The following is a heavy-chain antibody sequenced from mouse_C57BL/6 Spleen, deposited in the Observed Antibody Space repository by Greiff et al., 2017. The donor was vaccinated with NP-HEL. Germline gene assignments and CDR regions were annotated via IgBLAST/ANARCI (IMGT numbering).Heavy chain of an antibody. CDR1: GYTFTSYW. V-gene: IGHV1-61*01. CDR2: IYPSDSET. J-gene: IGHJ1*03. Sequence: QVQLQQPGAELVRPGSSVKLSCKASGYTFTSYWMDWVKQRPGQGLEWIGNIYPSDSETHYNQKFKDKATLTVDKSSSTAYLQLSSLTSEDSAVYYCARRGHYYGSSWYFDVWGTGTTVTVSS. CDR3: ARRGHYYGSSWYFDV. D-gene: IGHD1-1*01.